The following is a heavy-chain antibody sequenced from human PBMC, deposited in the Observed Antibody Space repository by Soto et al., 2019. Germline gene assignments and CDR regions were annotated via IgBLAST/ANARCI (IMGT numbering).Heavy chain of an antibody. CDR2: ISSSSSTI. CDR1: GFTFSSYS. J-gene: IGHJ6*03. Sequence: GGSLRLSCAASGFTFSSYSMNWVRQAPGKGLEWVSYISSSSSTIYYADSVKGRFTISRDNAKNSLYLQMNSLRAEDTAVYYCARRYSSPDKSYYYMDVWGKGTTVTVSS. V-gene: IGHV3-48*01. CDR3: ARRYSSPDKSYYYMDV. D-gene: IGHD6-13*01.